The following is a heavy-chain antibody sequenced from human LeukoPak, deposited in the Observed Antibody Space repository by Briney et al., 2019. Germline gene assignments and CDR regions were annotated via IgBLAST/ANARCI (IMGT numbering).Heavy chain of an antibody. CDR3: ARDRGYSSFDY. Sequence: GGSLRLSCAASGFTFDDYGLGWVRQAPGKGLEWVSAINWNGDRTTYAESVKGRFTISRDNSKNTLYLQMNSLRAEDTAVYYCARDRGYSSFDYWGQGTLVTVSS. V-gene: IGHV3-20*04. J-gene: IGHJ4*02. CDR1: GFTFDDYG. CDR2: INWNGDRT. D-gene: IGHD6-19*01.